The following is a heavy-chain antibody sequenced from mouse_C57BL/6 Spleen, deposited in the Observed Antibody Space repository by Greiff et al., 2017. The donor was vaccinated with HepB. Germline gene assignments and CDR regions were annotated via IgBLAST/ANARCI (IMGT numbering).Heavy chain of an antibody. CDR1: GYTFTSYW. D-gene: IGHD2-4*01. J-gene: IGHJ4*01. V-gene: IGHV1-62-3*01. Sequence: VQLHQPGAELVKPGASVKLSCKASGYTFTSYWMHWVKQRPGRGLEWIGRIDPNSGGTSYNQKFKGKATLTVNKSSSTAYMELRSLTSEDSAVYYCARGGDYDGDAMDYWGQGTSVTVSS. CDR3: ARGGDYDGDAMDY. CDR2: IDPNSGGT.